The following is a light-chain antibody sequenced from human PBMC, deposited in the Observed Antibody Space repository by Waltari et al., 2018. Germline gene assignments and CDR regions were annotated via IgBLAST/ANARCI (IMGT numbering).Light chain of an antibody. V-gene: IGKV3-11*01. CDR3: QQRSNWPRT. CDR2: SAS. J-gene: IGKJ1*01. CDR1: QSVTNY. Sequence: EIVLPQSPDTPSSSPGERATLSCRASQSVTNYLAWYQQKPGQAPRVLIYSASNRATGVPARFSGSGSGTDFTLTISSLEPEDFAVYYCQQRSNWPRTFGQGTKVEVK.